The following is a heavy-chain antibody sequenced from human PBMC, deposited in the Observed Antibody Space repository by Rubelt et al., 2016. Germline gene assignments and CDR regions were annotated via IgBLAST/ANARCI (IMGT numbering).Heavy chain of an antibody. J-gene: IGHJ5*02. CDR2: IYPGDSDT. CDR1: GYSFTSYW. D-gene: IGHD4-17*01. V-gene: IGHV5-51*01. Sequence: EVQLVQSGAEVKKPGESLKISCKGSGYSFTSYWIGWVRQMPGKGLEWMGIIYPGDSDTRYSQSFQGQVTISADKSISTAYLQWSSLTDTDTAMYYCARVATVTNDNWFDPWGQGTLVTVSS. CDR3: ARVATVTNDNWFDP.